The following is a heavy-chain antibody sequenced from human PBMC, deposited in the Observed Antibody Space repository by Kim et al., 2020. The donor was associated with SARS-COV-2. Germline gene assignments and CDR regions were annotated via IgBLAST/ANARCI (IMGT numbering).Heavy chain of an antibody. V-gene: IGHV3-23*01. CDR2: IIASGGST. Sequence: GGSLRLSCAASGFTFSSYAMRWVRQAPGKGLECVSAIIASGGSTYYADSVKGRFTISRDNSKNTLYLQMNSLRAEDTAIYYCAKHLSSGYYHTYFDYWGQGTLVTVSS. D-gene: IGHD3-22*01. CDR1: GFTFSSYA. CDR3: AKHLSSGYYHTYFDY. J-gene: IGHJ4*02.